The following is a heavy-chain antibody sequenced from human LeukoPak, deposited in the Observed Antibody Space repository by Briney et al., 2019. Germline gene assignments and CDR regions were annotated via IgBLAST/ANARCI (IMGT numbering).Heavy chain of an antibody. CDR1: GFTFSGSV. D-gene: IGHD4-17*01. J-gene: IGHJ6*04. V-gene: IGHV3-73*01. Sequence: GGSLKLSCAASGFTFSGSVMHWVRQASGKGLEWVGRIRGKANNYATAYAASVKGRFTISRDDSKNTAYLQMNSLKTGDTAVYYCTSRRNGDYLISTATAFWSKGTTVIVSS. CDR3: TSRRNGDYLISTATAF. CDR2: IRGKANNYAT.